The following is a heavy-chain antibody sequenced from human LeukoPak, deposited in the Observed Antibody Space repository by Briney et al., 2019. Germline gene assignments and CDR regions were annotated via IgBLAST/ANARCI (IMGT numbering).Heavy chain of an antibody. CDR3: ARRFIAAAVHGYYYYYYMDV. Sequence: ASVKVSCKASGYTFTGYYMHWVRQAPGQGLEWMGWINPNSGGTNYAQKFQGRVTMTRDTSISTAYMELSRLRSDDTAVYYCARRFIAAAVHGYYYYYYMDVWGKGTTVTISS. CDR1: GYTFTGYY. CDR2: INPNSGGT. J-gene: IGHJ6*03. D-gene: IGHD6-13*01. V-gene: IGHV1-2*02.